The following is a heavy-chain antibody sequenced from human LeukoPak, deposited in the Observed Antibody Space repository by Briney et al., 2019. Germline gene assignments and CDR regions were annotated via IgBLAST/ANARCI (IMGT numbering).Heavy chain of an antibody. V-gene: IGHV1-8*01. J-gene: IGHJ4*02. CDR1: GYTSRSYE. D-gene: IGHD4-23*01. CDR2: IHPNSGKT. CDR3: ARGHYGGNRYFDI. Sequence: GASVTVSCKASGYTSRSYEINWVRQAPGQGLEWVGWIHPNSGKTGYAQKFQGRVTMTRDTSTETAFMELSSLTFDDTAIFYCARGHYGGNRYFDIWGQGTLVTVSS.